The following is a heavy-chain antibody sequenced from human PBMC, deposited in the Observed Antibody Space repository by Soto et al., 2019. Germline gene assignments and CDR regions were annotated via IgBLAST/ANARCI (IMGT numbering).Heavy chain of an antibody. CDR3: ARGVGPASRYSEYTSFDP. J-gene: IGHJ5*02. V-gene: IGHV1-18*01. Sequence: ASVKVSCKASGYTFTNYGISWVRQAPGQGLEWMGWINVYNGNTKYAQKVQGRVTMTTDTSTSTAYMELRSLRSDDTAVYYCARGVGPASRYSEYTSFDPWGQGIQVTVSS. CDR2: INVYNGNT. CDR1: GYTFTNYG. D-gene: IGHD3-3*01.